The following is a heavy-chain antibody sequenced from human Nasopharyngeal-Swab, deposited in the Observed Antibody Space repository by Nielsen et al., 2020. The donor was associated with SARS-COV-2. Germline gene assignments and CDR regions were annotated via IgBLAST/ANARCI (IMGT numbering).Heavy chain of an antibody. D-gene: IGHD5-12*01. J-gene: IGHJ4*02. CDR2: IVAYRGNT. V-gene: IGHV1-18*01. Sequence: ASVKVPCKASGYIFTSYDFSWVRQPGGQALEWWGWIVAYRGNTNYAQKIPDRVTMTTDTSTSTVYMELRSLSSDDPAVYYCARHGVAEDYWGQGTLFTVSS. CDR3: ARHGVAEDY. CDR1: GYIFTSYD.